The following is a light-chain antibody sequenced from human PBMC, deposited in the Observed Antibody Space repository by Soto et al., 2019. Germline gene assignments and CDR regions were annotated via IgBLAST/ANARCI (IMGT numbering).Light chain of an antibody. CDR2: EDN. CDR1: SSNIGIDY. Sequence: QSVLTQPPSVSAAPGQKVTISCSGSSSNIGIDYVSWYQQLPGTAPKLLIYEDNKRPSGIPDRFSGSKSGTSATLDITGLHTGDEADYYCGAWDTSLSGGIFGGGIKVTVL. V-gene: IGLV1-51*02. J-gene: IGLJ2*01. CDR3: GAWDTSLSGGI.